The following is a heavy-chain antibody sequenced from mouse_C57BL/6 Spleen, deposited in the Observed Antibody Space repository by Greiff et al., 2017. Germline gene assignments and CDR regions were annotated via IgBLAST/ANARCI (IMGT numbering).Heavy chain of an antibody. CDR2: FHPYNDDT. V-gene: IGHV1-47*01. CDR3: ARSTIFYYGSSRYYYAMDY. J-gene: IGHJ4*01. D-gene: IGHD1-1*01. Sequence: QVQLKQSGAELVKPGASVKMSCKASGYTFTTYPIEWMKQNHGKSLEWIGNFHPYNDDTKYNEKFKGKATLTVEKSSSTVYLELSRLTSDDSAVYYCARSTIFYYGSSRYYYAMDYWGQGTSVTVSS. CDR1: GYTFTTYP.